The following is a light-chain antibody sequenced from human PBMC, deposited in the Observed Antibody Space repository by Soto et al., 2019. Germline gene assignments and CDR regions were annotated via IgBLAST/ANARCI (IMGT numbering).Light chain of an antibody. V-gene: IGKV4-1*01. CDR3: QQYYTTPFT. CDR2: WAS. CDR1: QSVLSTSNNKNY. J-gene: IGKJ3*01. Sequence: DIVMTQSPDSLAVSLGERATINCKSSQSVLSTSNNKNYLVWYQQKPGQPPKLLIYWASTRGSGVPDRFSGSGSGTDFTLTISSLQAEDVAVYYCQQYYTTPFTFGPGTKVDIK.